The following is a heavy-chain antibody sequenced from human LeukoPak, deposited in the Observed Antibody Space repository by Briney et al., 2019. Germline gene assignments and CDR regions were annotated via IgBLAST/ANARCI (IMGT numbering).Heavy chain of an antibody. Sequence: GGSLRLSCAASGFTFSGSAMHWVRQASRKGLEWVGRIRSKANSYATAYAALVKGRFTIYRDDSKNTAYLQMNSLKTEDTAVYYCTRFSGFDPSGQGTLVTVSS. CDR1: GFTFSGSA. V-gene: IGHV3-73*01. CDR2: IRSKANSYAT. CDR3: TRFSGFDP. D-gene: IGHD2-15*01. J-gene: IGHJ5*02.